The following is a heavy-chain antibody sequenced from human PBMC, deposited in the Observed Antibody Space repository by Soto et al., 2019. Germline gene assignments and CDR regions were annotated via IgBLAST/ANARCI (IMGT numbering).Heavy chain of an antibody. CDR1: GFTFSSYG. V-gene: IGHV3-30*18. D-gene: IGHD5-12*01. J-gene: IGHJ6*02. Sequence: QVQLVESGGGVVQPGRSLRLSCAASGFTFSSYGMHWVRQAPGKGLEWVAVISYDGSNKYYADSVKGRFTISRDNSKNTLHLQVNSLRAEDTAVYYCAKDRSVATIKGNGMDVWGQGTTVTVSS. CDR2: ISYDGSNK. CDR3: AKDRSVATIKGNGMDV.